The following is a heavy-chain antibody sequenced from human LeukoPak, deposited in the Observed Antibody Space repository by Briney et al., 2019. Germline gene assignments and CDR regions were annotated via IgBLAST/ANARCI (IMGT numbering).Heavy chain of an antibody. J-gene: IGHJ4*02. D-gene: IGHD6-19*01. CDR2: INPDGSTI. CDR3: ARDKAGYSSGWYTIDY. Sequence: GGSLRLSCAASGFTFSNYWVHWVRQAPGKGLVWVSRINPDGSTINYADSVKGRFTISRDNAKNTLYLQMNSLRAEDTAVYYCARDKAGYSSGWYTIDYWGQGTLVTVSS. CDR1: GFTFSNYW. V-gene: IGHV3-74*01.